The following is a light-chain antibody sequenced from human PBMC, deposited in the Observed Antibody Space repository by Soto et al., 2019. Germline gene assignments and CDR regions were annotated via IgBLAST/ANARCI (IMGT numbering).Light chain of an antibody. CDR2: KAS. V-gene: IGKV1-5*03. J-gene: IGKJ1*01. CDR1: QSISSW. Sequence: DIKLTQSPSTLSAPVGDRVTLTCLASQSISSWLAWYQQKPGKAPKLLIYKASTLKSGVPSRFSGSGSGTEFTLTISSLQPDDFATYYCQQYNSYSWTFGQGTKVDI. CDR3: QQYNSYSWT.